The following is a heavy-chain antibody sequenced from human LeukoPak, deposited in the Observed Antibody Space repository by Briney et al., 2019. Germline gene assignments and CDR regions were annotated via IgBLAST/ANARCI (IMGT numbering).Heavy chain of an antibody. Sequence: GESLRLSCAASGFIFGSYWMSWVRQVPGKGLEWVANIKQDGSETYYVDSVEGRFTISRDNAKNSLFLQMNSLRADDTALHYCARGVTSAWYLRYYFEYWGQGILVTVSS. J-gene: IGHJ4*02. V-gene: IGHV3-7*03. CDR2: IKQDGSET. CDR3: ARGVTSAWYLRYYFEY. D-gene: IGHD6-13*01. CDR1: GFIFGSYW.